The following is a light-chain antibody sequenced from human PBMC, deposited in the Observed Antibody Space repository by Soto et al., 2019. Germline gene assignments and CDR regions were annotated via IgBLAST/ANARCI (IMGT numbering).Light chain of an antibody. Sequence: QSALTQPAYVSGSPGQSITISCTGTSSDVGAYNYVSWYQQYPGKAPKLLIYEVTNRPSGVSNRFSGSKSGNTASLTISGLQAEDEADYYCSSYTDTSSRVFGSGTKVTVL. CDR1: SSDVGAYNY. CDR2: EVT. CDR3: SSYTDTSSRV. V-gene: IGLV2-14*01. J-gene: IGLJ1*01.